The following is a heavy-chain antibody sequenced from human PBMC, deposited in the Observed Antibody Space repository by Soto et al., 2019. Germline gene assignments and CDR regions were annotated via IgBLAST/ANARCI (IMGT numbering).Heavy chain of an antibody. J-gene: IGHJ4*02. Sequence: EVQLVESGGGLIQPGGSLRLSCAVSGFTVSNNYMSWVRQAPGKGLEGVSVIYSGGYTAYGDSVKGRFTISRDNSKNTLYFQKKTRGPGAPAVFYCATQPGGGGYWGQGTLVTVSS. D-gene: IGHD3-10*01. CDR1: GFTVSNNY. CDR2: IYSGGYT. V-gene: IGHV3-53*01. CDR3: ATQPGGGGY.